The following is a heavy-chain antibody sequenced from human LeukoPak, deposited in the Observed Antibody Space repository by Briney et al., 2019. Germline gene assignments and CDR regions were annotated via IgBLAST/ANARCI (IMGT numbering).Heavy chain of an antibody. CDR2: MNPNSGNA. CDR1: GYTFTSYD. D-gene: IGHD2-2*01. J-gene: IGHJ6*03. V-gene: IGHV1-8*03. CDR3: ARRGSSTYYYYYMDV. Sequence: ASVKVSCKASGYTFTSYDINWVRQATGQGLEWMGWMNPNSGNAGYAQKFQGRVTITRNTSISTAYMELSSLRSEDTAVYYCARRGSSTYYYYYMDVWGKGTTVTVSS.